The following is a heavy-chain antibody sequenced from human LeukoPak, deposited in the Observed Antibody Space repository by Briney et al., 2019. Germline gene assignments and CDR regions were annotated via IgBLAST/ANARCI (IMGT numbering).Heavy chain of an antibody. CDR1: GFTFSSYS. D-gene: IGHD3-22*01. V-gene: IGHV3-48*04. Sequence: GGSLRLSCAASGFTFSSYSMNWVRQAPGKGLEWVSYISSSSSTMYYADSVKGRFTISRDNAKNSLYLQMNSLRAEDTAVYYCARDLDYYDSSGYLYYWGQGTLVTVSS. CDR2: ISSSSSTM. CDR3: ARDLDYYDSSGYLYY. J-gene: IGHJ4*02.